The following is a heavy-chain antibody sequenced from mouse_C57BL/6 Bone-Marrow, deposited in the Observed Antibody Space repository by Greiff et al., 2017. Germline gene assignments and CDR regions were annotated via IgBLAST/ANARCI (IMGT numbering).Heavy chain of an antibody. V-gene: IGHV1-81*01. Sequence: VKLQESGAELARPGASVKLSCKASGYTFTSYGISWVKQRTGQGLEWIGEIYPRSGNTYYNETFKGKATLTADKSSSTAYMELRSLTSEDSAVYFCARGQLRLLWFAYWGQGTLVTVSA. D-gene: IGHD3-2*02. CDR2: IYPRSGNT. CDR3: ARGQLRLLWFAY. CDR1: GYTFTSYG. J-gene: IGHJ3*01.